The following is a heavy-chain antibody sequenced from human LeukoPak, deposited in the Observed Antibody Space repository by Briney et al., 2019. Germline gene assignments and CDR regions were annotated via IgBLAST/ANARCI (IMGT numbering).Heavy chain of an antibody. V-gene: IGHV3-72*01. J-gene: IGHJ3*01. CDR1: GFIFSDHC. CDR3: ITGHNSFDL. D-gene: IGHD1-20*01. Sequence: GGSLRLSCAVSGFIFSDHCLDWVRQPPGRGLEWVGRSRIKTDGYITQYAASVTGRFTISRDESKNSLYLHMNSLRSEDTAVYFCITGHNSFDLWGQGRMVTVSS. CDR2: SRIKTDGYIT.